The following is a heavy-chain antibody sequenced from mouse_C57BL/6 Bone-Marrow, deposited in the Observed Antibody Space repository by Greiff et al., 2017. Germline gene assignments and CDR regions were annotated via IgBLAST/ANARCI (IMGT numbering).Heavy chain of an antibody. J-gene: IGHJ3*01. Sequence: EVQLQQSGPVLVKPGASVKMSCKASGYTFTDYYMNWVKQSHGKSLEWIGVINPYNGGTSYNQKFKGKATLTVDKSSSTAYMELNSLTSEDSAVYYCARWGGQLRLPGPFAYWGQGTLVTVSA. CDR2: INPYNGGT. V-gene: IGHV1-19*01. D-gene: IGHD3-2*02. CDR3: ARWGGQLRLPGPFAY. CDR1: GYTFTDYY.